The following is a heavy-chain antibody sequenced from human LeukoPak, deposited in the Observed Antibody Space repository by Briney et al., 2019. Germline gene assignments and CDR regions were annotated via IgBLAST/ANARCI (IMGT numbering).Heavy chain of an antibody. CDR3: ARVPSSSWYGYYYYYMDV. D-gene: IGHD6-13*01. J-gene: IGHJ6*03. CDR1: GGTISSSSYY. V-gene: IGHV4-39*07. Sequence: PSETLSLTCTVSGGTISSSSYYWGWIRQPPGKGLEWIGSIYYSGSTYYNPSLKSRVTISVDTSKNQFSLKLNSVTAADTAVYYCARVPSSSWYGYYYYYMDVWGKGTTVTISS. CDR2: IYYSGST.